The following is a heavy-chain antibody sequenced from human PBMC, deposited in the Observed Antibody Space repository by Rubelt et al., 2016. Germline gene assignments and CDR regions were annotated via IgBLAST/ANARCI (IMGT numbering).Heavy chain of an antibody. Sequence: QLQLQESGPGLVKPSETVSLTCTVSGGSISSSGYYWGWIRQPPGKGLEWIGYIYYSGSTYYNPSLKSRVAISVDTSKNQFSLKLSSVTAADTAVYYCARYSTMIVVDDYYFDYWGQGTLVTVSS. CDR2: IYYSGST. CDR1: GGSISSSGYY. D-gene: IGHD3-22*01. J-gene: IGHJ4*02. CDR3: ARYSTMIVVDDYYFDY. V-gene: IGHV4-39*07.